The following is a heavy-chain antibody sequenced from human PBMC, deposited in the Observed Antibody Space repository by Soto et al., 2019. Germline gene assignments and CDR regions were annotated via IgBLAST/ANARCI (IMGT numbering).Heavy chain of an antibody. D-gene: IGHD3-9*01. V-gene: IGHV5-51*01. CDR1: GYSFTSYW. CDR3: ARAGYYDILTGYFYYYYVMAV. J-gene: IGHJ6*02. Sequence: GESLKISCKGSGYSFTSYWIGWVRQMPGKGLEWMGIIYPGDSDTRYSPSFQGQVTISADKSISTAYLQWSSLKASDTAMYYCARAGYYDILTGYFYYYYVMAVWGQGTTVTVSS. CDR2: IYPGDSDT.